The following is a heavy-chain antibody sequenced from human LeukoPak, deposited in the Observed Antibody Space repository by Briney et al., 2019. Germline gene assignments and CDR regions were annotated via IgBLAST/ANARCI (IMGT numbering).Heavy chain of an antibody. D-gene: IGHD4-23*01. CDR2: IYYSGST. CDR1: GGSISSYY. CDR3: ARETPGYGGNSIDY. V-gene: IGHV4-59*12. Sequence: SETVSLTCTVSGGSISSYYWSWIRQPPGEGLEWIGYIYYSGSTNYNPSLKSRVTISVDTSKKQFSLKLSSVTAADTAVYYCARETPGYGGNSIDYWGQGTLVTVSS. J-gene: IGHJ4*02.